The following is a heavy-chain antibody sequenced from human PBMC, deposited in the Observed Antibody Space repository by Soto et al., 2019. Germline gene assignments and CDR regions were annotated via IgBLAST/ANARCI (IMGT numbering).Heavy chain of an antibody. J-gene: IGHJ6*02. Sequence: ASVKVSCKASGYTFTSYGISWVRQAPGQGLEWMGWINAGNGNTKYSQKFQGRVTITRDTSASTAYMELSSLRSEDTAVYYCAREAHSGYDYPLYYYYYGMDVWGQGTTVTVSS. CDR1: GYTFTSYG. CDR3: AREAHSGYDYPLYYYYYGMDV. CDR2: INAGNGNT. D-gene: IGHD5-12*01. V-gene: IGHV1-3*01.